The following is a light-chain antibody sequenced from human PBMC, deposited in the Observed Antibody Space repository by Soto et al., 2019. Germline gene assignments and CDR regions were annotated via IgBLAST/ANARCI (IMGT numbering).Light chain of an antibody. CDR3: QQYGSSPYT. J-gene: IGKJ2*01. Sequence: ETVLTQSPGTLSSSPGERATLSCRACQSVSSTYLAWYQQKPGQAPRLLIYGASSRATGIPDRFSGSGSGTDFTLTISRLEPEDFAVYYCQQYGSSPYTFGQVTKLEIK. CDR1: QSVSSTY. CDR2: GAS. V-gene: IGKV3-20*01.